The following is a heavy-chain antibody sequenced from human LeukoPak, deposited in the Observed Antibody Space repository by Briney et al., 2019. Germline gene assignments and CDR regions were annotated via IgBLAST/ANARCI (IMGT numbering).Heavy chain of an antibody. CDR1: GGSISSGGYS. CDR3: ASGDPYLHWFDP. D-gene: IGHD3-10*01. Sequence: SQTLSLTCAVSGGSISSGGYSWSWIRQPPGKGLEWIGYIYHSGSTYYNPSLKSRVTISVDRSKNQFSLKLSSVTAADTAVYYCASGDPYLHWFDPWGQGTLVTVSS. CDR2: IYHSGST. V-gene: IGHV4-30-2*01. J-gene: IGHJ5*02.